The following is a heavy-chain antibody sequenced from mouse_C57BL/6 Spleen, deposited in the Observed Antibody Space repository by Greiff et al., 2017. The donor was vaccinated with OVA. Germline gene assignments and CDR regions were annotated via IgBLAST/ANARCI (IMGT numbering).Heavy chain of an antibody. J-gene: IGHJ1*03. D-gene: IGHD2-4*01. Sequence: QVQLQQPGAELVMPGASVKLSCKASGYTFTSYWMHWVKQRPGQGLEWIGEIDPSDSYTKYNQKFKGKSTLTVDKSSSSAYMQLSSLTSEDTAVYYCARSYDYDGYFDVWGTGTTVTVSS. CDR3: ARSYDYDGYFDV. CDR1: GYTFTSYW. V-gene: IGHV1-69*01. CDR2: IDPSDSYT.